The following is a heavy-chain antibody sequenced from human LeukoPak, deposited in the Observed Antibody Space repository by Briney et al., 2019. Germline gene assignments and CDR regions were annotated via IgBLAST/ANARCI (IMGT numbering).Heavy chain of an antibody. CDR1: GYTFTSYG. V-gene: IGHV1-18*01. CDR3: ARDLNAGSGYSLDY. J-gene: IGHJ4*02. D-gene: IGHD3-9*01. Sequence: ASVTVSCKASGYTFTSYGISWVRQAPGQGLEWMGWISAYNGNTNYAQKLQGRVTMTTDTSTSTAYMELMSLRSDETAVCYCARDLNAGSGYSLDYWGQGTLVTVSS. CDR2: ISAYNGNT.